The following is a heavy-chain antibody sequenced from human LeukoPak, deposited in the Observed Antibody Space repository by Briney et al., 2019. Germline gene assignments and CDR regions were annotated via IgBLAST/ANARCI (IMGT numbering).Heavy chain of an antibody. J-gene: IGHJ4*02. CDR3: ARDPLWNWSGSVG. CDR1: GFTFSDYY. CDR2: ISSSGSTI. D-gene: IGHD3-3*01. Sequence: PGGSLRLSCAASGFTFSDYYMSWIRPAPGKGLEWVSYISSSGSTIYYVDSVKGRFTISRDNAKNSLYLQMKSLRAEDTAVYYCARDPLWNWSGSVGWGQGTLVTASS. V-gene: IGHV3-11*04.